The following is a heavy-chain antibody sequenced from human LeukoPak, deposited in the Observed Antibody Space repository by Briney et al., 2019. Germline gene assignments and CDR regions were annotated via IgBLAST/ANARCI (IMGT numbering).Heavy chain of an antibody. Sequence: GQSLRLSCAASGFTFTRFGMHWVRQAPDKALEWVAVVWLDASREFYADSVRGRVTISRDDSQNMVFLDMNSLTTGDTAVYYCARGQFNVAPRGHASYYFDHWGQGALVTVSS. V-gene: IGHV3-33*01. D-gene: IGHD3-16*02. CDR2: VWLDASRE. CDR1: GFTFTRFG. CDR3: ARGQFNVAPRGHASYYFDH. J-gene: IGHJ4*02.